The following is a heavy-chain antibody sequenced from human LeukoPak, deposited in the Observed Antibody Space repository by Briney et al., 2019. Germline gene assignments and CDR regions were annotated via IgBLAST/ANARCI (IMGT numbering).Heavy chain of an antibody. D-gene: IGHD1-26*01. CDR3: ARRYFHYFDY. CDR2: IYTSGST. V-gene: IGHV4-61*02. J-gene: IGHJ4*02. CDR1: GGSISSGSYY. Sequence: SETLSLTCTVSGGSISSGSYYWSWIRQPAGKGLEWIGRIYTSGSTNYNPSLKSRVTISVDTSKNQFSLKLSSVTAADTAVYYCARRYFHYFDYWGQGTLVTVSS.